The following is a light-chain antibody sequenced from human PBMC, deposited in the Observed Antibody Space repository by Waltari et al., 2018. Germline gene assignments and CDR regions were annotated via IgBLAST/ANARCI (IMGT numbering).Light chain of an antibody. J-gene: IGLJ2*01. CDR2: DVN. CDR1: LSDIGSYNY. CDR3: SSYTTTSTLLVV. Sequence: SALTQPASVSGSPGQSIPISCTGTLSDIGSYNYVPWYQHHPGKAPKLMIFDVNNRPSGVSDRFSGSKSGNTASLTISGLQAEDEADYYCSSYTTTSTLLVVFGGGTKLTVL. V-gene: IGLV2-14*03.